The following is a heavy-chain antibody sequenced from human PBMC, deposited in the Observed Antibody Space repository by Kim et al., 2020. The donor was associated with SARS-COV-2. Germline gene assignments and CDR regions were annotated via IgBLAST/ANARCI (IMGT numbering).Heavy chain of an antibody. CDR1: GGSISSGTW. CDR3: ARLDYDSGGYYWFDP. V-gene: IGHV4-4*02. J-gene: IGHJ5*02. Sequence: SETLSLTCVVSGGSISSGTWWSWVRQPPGKGLEWIGEISHSGNTNYNPSLRSRVTISVDKSKNQFSLSLNSVTAADTAVYYCARLDYDSGGYYWFDPWGQGTLATVSS. CDR2: ISHSGNT. D-gene: IGHD1-26*01.